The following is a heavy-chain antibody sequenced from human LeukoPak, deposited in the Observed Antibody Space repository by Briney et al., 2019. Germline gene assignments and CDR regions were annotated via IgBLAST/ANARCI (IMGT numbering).Heavy chain of an antibody. CDR3: AKDPCSSTSCYPYNWFDP. D-gene: IGHD2-2*01. V-gene: IGHV3-23*01. CDR1: GFTFSSYA. Sequence: GGSLRLSCAASGFTFSSYAMSWVRQAPGKGLEWVSAISGSGGSTYYADSEKGRFTISRDNSKNTLYLQMNSLRAEDTAVYYCAKDPCSSTSCYPYNWFDPWGQGTLVTVSS. CDR2: ISGSGGST. J-gene: IGHJ5*02.